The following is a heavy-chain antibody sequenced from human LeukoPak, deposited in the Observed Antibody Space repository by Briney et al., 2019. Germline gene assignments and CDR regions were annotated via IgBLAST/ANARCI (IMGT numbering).Heavy chain of an antibody. J-gene: IGHJ4*01. CDR2: INQSGST. CDR1: GGSFSGYY. CDR3: AKDPAAAGTEYFYY. V-gene: IGHV4-34*01. Sequence: SDTLSLTRVVYGGSFSGYYWRWLRQPPGKELEGIGEINQSGSTNYNPSLKSQVTISVDASKNQFSLNLSSGTAADAAVYYCAKDPAAAGTEYFYYWGQGTLVTVSS. D-gene: IGHD6-13*01.